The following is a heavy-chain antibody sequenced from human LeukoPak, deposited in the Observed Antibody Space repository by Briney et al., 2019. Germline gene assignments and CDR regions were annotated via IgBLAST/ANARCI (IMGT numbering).Heavy chain of an antibody. D-gene: IGHD6-6*01. Sequence: GASVKVSCKASGGTFSSYAISWVRQAPGQGLEWMGRIIPILGIANYAQKFQGRVTITADKSTSTAYMELSSLRSEDTAVYYCARPGGDSSSTFDYWGQGTLVTVSS. CDR1: GGTFSSYA. CDR2: IIPILGIA. J-gene: IGHJ4*02. CDR3: ARPGGDSSSTFDY. V-gene: IGHV1-69*04.